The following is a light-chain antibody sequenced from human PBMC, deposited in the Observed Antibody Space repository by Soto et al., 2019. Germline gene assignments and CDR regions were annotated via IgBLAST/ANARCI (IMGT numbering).Light chain of an antibody. Sequence: QSALSQPASVSGSPGQSITISCTGTSNDVGYYNYVSWYQQHSGQAPKLMISEVTTRPSGVSDRFSGSKSGNTASLTISRLQAEDEAHYYCSSYTTAYTQVFGGGTKVTVL. V-gene: IGLV2-14*01. CDR1: SNDVGYYNY. CDR2: EVT. J-gene: IGLJ3*02. CDR3: SSYTTAYTQV.